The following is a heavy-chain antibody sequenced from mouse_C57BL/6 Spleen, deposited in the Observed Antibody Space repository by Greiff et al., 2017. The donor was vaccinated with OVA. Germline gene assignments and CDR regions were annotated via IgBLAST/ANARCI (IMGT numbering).Heavy chain of an antibody. J-gene: IGHJ2*01. Sequence: EVKLVESEGGLVQPGSSMKLSCTASGFTFSDYYMAWVRQVPEKGLEWVANINYDGSSTYYLDSSKSRFIISRDNAKNILYLQMSSLKSEDTATYYCAREGLLRGYFDYWGQGTTLTVSS. CDR3: AREGLLRGYFDY. CDR2: INYDGSST. V-gene: IGHV5-16*01. D-gene: IGHD1-1*01. CDR1: GFTFSDYY.